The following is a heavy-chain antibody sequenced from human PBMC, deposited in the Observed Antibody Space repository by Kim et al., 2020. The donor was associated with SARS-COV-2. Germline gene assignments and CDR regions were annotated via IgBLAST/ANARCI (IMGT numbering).Heavy chain of an antibody. D-gene: IGHD3-10*01. V-gene: IGHV6-1*01. CDR3: ARESMVRGVIIQRGVGFGHYYGRDV. CDR1: GDSVSSNSAA. Sequence: SQTLSLTCAISGDSVSSNSAAWNWIRQSPSRGLEWLGRTYYRSKWYNDYAVSVKSRITINPDTSKNQFSLQLNSVTPEDTAVYYCARESMVRGVIIQRGVGFGHYYGRDVWGQGTTVTVSS. CDR2: TYYRSKWYN. J-gene: IGHJ6*02.